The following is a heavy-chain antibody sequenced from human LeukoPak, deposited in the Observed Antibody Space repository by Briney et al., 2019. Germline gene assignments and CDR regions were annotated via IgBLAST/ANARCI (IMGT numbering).Heavy chain of an antibody. D-gene: IGHD2-15*01. CDR1: GGSISSSSYY. CDR3: ARGGCSGGSCYLGGGNFDY. J-gene: IGHJ4*02. CDR2: IYYSGST. V-gene: IGHV4-39*07. Sequence: PSETLSLTCTVSGGSISSSSYYWGWIRQPPGKGLEWIGSIYYSGSTYYNPSLKSRVTISVDTSKNQFSLKLSSVTAADTAVYYCARGGCSGGSCYLGGGNFDYWGQGTLVTVSS.